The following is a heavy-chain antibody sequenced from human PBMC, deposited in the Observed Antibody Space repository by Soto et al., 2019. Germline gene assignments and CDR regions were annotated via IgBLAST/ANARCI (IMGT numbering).Heavy chain of an antibody. D-gene: IGHD6-19*01. J-gene: IGHJ4*02. V-gene: IGHV3-30-3*01. Sequence: QVQLVESGGGVVQPGRSLRLSCAASGFTFSSYAMHWVRQAPGKGLEWVAVISYDGSNKYYADSVKGRFTISRDNSKNTLYLQMNRLRAEDTAVYYCARDQGVAGGWFRLEGSRFGDFDYWGQGTLVTVSS. CDR1: GFTFSSYA. CDR2: ISYDGSNK. CDR3: ARDQGVAGGWFRLEGSRFGDFDY.